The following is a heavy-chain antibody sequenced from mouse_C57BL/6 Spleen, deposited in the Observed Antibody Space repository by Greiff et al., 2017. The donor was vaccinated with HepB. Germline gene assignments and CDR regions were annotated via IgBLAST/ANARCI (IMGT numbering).Heavy chain of an antibody. CDR3: ARFIYDGYPHYYAMDY. J-gene: IGHJ4*01. D-gene: IGHD2-3*01. V-gene: IGHV1-31*01. CDR1: GYSFTGYY. CDR2: IYPYNGVS. Sequence: EVKLQQSGPELVKPGASVKISCKASGYSFTGYYMHWVKQSHGNILDWIGYIYPYNGVSSYNQKFKGKATLTVDKSSSTAYMELRSLTSEDSAVYYCARFIYDGYPHYYAMDYWGQGTSVTVSS.